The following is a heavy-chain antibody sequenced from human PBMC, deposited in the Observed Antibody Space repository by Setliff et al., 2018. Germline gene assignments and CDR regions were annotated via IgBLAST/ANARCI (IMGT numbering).Heavy chain of an antibody. V-gene: IGHV4-4*07. CDR2: IYTSGST. D-gene: IGHD2-2*01. Sequence: SETLSLTCSVSSGSMRNYYWIWIRQPAGEGLEWTGRIYTSGSTNYNPSLKRRVTISLEMSKNQFSLTLSSVTAADTAVYYCARARPATIAGVVPGVADFGIDVWGQGTTVTVSS. CDR1: SGSMRNYY. CDR3: ARARPATIAGVVPGVADFGIDV. J-gene: IGHJ6*02.